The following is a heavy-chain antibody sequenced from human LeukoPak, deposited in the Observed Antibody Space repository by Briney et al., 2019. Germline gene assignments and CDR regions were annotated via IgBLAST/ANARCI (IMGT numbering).Heavy chain of an antibody. V-gene: IGHV3-23*01. J-gene: IGHJ3*02. CDR2: IGGGDDDR. Sequence: GGSLRLSCAASGFTFSTCAMNWVRQAPGKGLEWVSGIGGGDDDRYYADSVKGRFTISRDNSKSTLFLQMNSLRAEDTAIYYCAKDAFNMNGIWDAFDIWGQGTMITVSP. CDR1: GFTFSTCA. D-gene: IGHD3-22*01. CDR3: AKDAFNMNGIWDAFDI.